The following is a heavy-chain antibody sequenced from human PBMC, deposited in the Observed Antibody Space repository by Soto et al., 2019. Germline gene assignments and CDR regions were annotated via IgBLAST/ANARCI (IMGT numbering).Heavy chain of an antibody. CDR3: GRRPSSSSGCGY. J-gene: IGHJ4*02. CDR2: ISSSSGRTI. Sequence: LRLSCAASGFTFSDYYMSWIRQAPGKGLEWVSYISSSSGRTIYYGDSVKGRFTISRDNAKNSLYLQMNRLRAEDTAVYYCGRRPSSSSGCGYWGQGTLGTVSS. D-gene: IGHD6-6*01. CDR1: GFTFSDYY. V-gene: IGHV3-11*01.